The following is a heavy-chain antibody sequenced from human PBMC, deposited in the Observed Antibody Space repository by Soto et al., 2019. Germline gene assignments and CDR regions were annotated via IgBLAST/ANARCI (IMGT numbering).Heavy chain of an antibody. CDR2: IIPIFGTA. V-gene: IGHV1-69*13. CDR1: GGTFSSYA. D-gene: IGHD2-21*02. J-gene: IGHJ4*02. Sequence: SVKVSCKASGGTFSSYAISWVRQAPGQGLEWMGGIIPIFGTANYAQKFQGRVTITADESTSTAYMELSSLRSEDTAVYYCARARVVTAIHYYFDYRGQGPMGTFSS. CDR3: ARARVVTAIHYYFDY.